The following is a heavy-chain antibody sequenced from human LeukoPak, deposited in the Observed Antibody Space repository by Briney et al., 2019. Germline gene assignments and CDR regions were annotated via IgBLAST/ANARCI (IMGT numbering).Heavy chain of an antibody. Sequence: PSETLSLTCTVSGGSISSSSYYWGWIRQPPGKGLEWIGSIYYSGSTYYNPSLKSRVTISVDTSKNQFSLKLSSVTAADTAVYYCARQEDYDFWSGTDSYYYYYMDIWGKGTTVTVSS. CDR3: ARQEDYDFWSGTDSYYYYYMDI. CDR1: GGSISSSSYY. V-gene: IGHV4-39*01. CDR2: IYYSGST. D-gene: IGHD3-3*01. J-gene: IGHJ6*03.